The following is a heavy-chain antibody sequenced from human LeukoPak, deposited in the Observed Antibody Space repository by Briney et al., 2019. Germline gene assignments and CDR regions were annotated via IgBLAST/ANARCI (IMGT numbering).Heavy chain of an antibody. J-gene: IGHJ4*02. D-gene: IGHD1-26*01. Sequence: SETLSLTCTVSGGSVSSRSYYRSWIRQPPGKGLEWIGYIDHSGSTNYNPSLKSRVTMSLDTSKNQFSLKLRFVTAADTAIYFCARAVAGATIDYWGQGTLVTVSS. CDR1: GGSVSSRSYY. V-gene: IGHV4-61*01. CDR2: IDHSGST. CDR3: ARAVAGATIDY.